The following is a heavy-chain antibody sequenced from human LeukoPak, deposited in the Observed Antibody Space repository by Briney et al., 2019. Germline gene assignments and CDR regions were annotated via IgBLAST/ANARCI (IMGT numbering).Heavy chain of an antibody. V-gene: IGHV3-53*01. D-gene: IGHD5-18*01. CDR2: TYSGGAT. CDR1: GFTVSNNY. CDR3: AKDRAYTYGYSYYFDY. Sequence: PGESLRLSCASSGFTVSNNYLSWVRHGPGNGLDWVSVTYSGGATFYADVVKGRFTISRDSSKNTLFLQMNSLRPEDTAVYYCAKDRAYTYGYSYYFDYWGQGTLVTVSS. J-gene: IGHJ4*02.